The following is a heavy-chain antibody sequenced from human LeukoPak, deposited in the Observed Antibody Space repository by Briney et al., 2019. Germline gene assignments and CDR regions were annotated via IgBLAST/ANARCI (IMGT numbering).Heavy chain of an antibody. CDR1: GYSFTGYY. CDR3: ARGISGGSTVTYFFDY. Sequence: ASVKVSCKASGYSFTGYYMHWVRQAPGQGLEWMGWINPNSGGTNYAQKFQGRVTVTRDTSISTLYMDLSRLRSDDTAVYYCARGISGGSTVTYFFDYWGQGTLVTVSS. D-gene: IGHD4-11*01. J-gene: IGHJ4*02. CDR2: INPNSGGT. V-gene: IGHV1-2*02.